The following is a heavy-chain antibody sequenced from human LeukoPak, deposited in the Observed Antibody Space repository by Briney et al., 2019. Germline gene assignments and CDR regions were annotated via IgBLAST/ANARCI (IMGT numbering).Heavy chain of an antibody. CDR1: AGSISSSNW. J-gene: IGHJ4*02. D-gene: IGHD5-18*01. CDR2: IYHSGST. V-gene: IGHV4-4*02. Sequence: SGTLSLTCAVSAGSISSSNWWSWVRQPPGKGLEWIGEIYHSGSTNYNPSLKSRVTISVDKSKNQFSLKLSSVTAADTAVYYCARADSYGSGSYYFDYWGQGTLVTVSS. CDR3: ARADSYGSGSYYFDY.